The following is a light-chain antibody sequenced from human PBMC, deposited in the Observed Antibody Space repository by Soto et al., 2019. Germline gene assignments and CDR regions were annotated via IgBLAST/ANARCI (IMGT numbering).Light chain of an antibody. CDR1: QDISNY. CDR3: QQYDNLPIT. Sequence: DIQMTQSPSSLSASVGDRFTITCQASQDISNYLNWYQQKRGKAPKLLIYDASNLETGVPSRFSGSGSGTDFTFTISSLQPEDIATYYCQQYDNLPITFGPGTKVDI. V-gene: IGKV1-33*01. J-gene: IGKJ3*01. CDR2: DAS.